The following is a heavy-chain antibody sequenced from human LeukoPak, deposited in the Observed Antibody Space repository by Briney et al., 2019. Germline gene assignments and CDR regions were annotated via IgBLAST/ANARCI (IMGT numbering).Heavy chain of an antibody. D-gene: IGHD3-22*01. CDR3: ARRYYDSSGSIDY. V-gene: IGHV4-34*01. Sequence: SETLSLTCTVSGGSISSYYWSWIRQPPGKGLEWIGEINHSGSTNYNPSLKSRVTISVDTSKNQFSPKLRSVTAADTAVYYCARRYYDSSGSIDYWGQGTLVTVSS. J-gene: IGHJ4*02. CDR2: INHSGST. CDR1: GGSISSYY.